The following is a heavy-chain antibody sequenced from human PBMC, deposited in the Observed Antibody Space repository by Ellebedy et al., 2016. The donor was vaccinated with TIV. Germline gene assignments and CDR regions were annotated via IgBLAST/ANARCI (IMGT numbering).Heavy chain of an antibody. CDR2: TFAYSSNT. CDR1: GFTVSSNY. V-gene: IGHV1-18*04. D-gene: IGHD2-8*01. J-gene: IGHJ5*02. Sequence: GGSLRLSCAASGFTVSSNYMSWVRQAPGQGLEWMGWTFAYSSNTDWAQTFQGRVTMTTDTSANTAYLEVTNLRSDDTAVYYCARWGGYCTTATCHHSWFDTWGQGTLVTVSS. CDR3: ARWGGYCTTATCHHSWFDT.